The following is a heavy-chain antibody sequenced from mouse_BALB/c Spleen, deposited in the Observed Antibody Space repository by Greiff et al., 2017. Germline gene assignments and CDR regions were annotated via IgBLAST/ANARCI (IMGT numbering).Heavy chain of an antibody. V-gene: IGHV1-69*02. J-gene: IGHJ3*01. CDR3: TIYYGTGWFAY. D-gene: IGHD1-1*01. CDR2: IYPSDSYT. Sequence: QVQLQQPGAELVRPGASVKLSCKASGYTFTSYWINWVKQRPGQGLEWIGNIYPSDSYTNYNQKFKDKATLTVDKSSSTAYMQLSSPTSEDSAVYYCTIYYGTGWFAYWGQGTLVTVSA. CDR1: GYTFTSYW.